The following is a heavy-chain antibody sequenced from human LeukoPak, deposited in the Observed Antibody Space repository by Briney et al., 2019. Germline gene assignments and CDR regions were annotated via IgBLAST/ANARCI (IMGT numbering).Heavy chain of an antibody. J-gene: IGHJ4*02. CDR2: TILIIGIA. Sequence: GASVKVSCKASGGTFSSYANSLVRQAPGQGLELMGSTILIIGIANYAQKFQGRVRITADKSTSTAYMELSSLRSEDTGVYYCARAPYSGSYYLFDYWGQGTLVTVSS. CDR1: GGTFSSYA. V-gene: IGHV1-69*04. CDR3: ARAPYSGSYYLFDY. D-gene: IGHD1-26*01.